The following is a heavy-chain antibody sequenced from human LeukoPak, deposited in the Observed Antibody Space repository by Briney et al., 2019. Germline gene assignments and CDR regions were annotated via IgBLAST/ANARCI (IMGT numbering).Heavy chain of an antibody. CDR2: ISSSSSYI. CDR1: GFTLNTYT. D-gene: IGHD3-22*01. J-gene: IGHJ4*02. Sequence: GGSLRLSCAASGFTLNTYTMNWVRQAPGKGLEWVSSISSSSSYIYYADSVKGRFTISRDNAKNSLYLQMNSLRAEDTAVYYCARDFVVITGGFDYWGQGTLVTVSS. CDR3: ARDFVVITGGFDY. V-gene: IGHV3-21*01.